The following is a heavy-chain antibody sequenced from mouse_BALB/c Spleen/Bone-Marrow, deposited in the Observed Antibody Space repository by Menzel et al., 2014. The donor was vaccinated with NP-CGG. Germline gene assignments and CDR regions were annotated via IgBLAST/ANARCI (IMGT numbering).Heavy chain of an antibody. CDR1: GFSLTSYG. Sequence: VQRVESGPGLVAPSQSLSIACTVSGFSLTSYGVHWVRQPPGKGLEWLGAIWAGGSTDYNSALMSRLSISKDNSKSQIFSKMNSLQTDDAAMYDCARALYYYGSSYYTMDYWGQGTSVIVSS. CDR3: ARALYYYGSSYYTMDY. J-gene: IGHJ4*01. D-gene: IGHD1-1*01. CDR2: IWAGGST. V-gene: IGHV2-9*02.